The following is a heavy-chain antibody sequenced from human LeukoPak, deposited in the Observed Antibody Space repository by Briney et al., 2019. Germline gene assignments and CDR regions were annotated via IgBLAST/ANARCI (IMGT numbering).Heavy chain of an antibody. Sequence: PSETLSLTCTVSGGSIGSSSYYWGWIRQPPGKGLEWIGSIYSGSTTYYNPSLKSRVTISVDTSKNQFSLKLSSVTAADTAVYYCARRDLGATFDYWGQGTLVTVSS. D-gene: IGHD1-26*01. J-gene: IGHJ4*02. CDR3: ARRDLGATFDY. CDR2: IYSGSTT. CDR1: GGSIGSSSYY. V-gene: IGHV4-39*01.